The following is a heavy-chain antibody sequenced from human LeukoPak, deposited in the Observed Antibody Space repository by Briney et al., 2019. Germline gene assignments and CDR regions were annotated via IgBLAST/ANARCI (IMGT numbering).Heavy chain of an antibody. Sequence: SETLSLTCTVSGGSISSGGYYWSWIRQHPGKGLEWIGYIYYGGSTYYNPSLKSRVTISVDTSKNQFSLKLSSVTAADTAVYYCARGLGAYYDFWSGLEVGYYYGMDVWGQGTTVTVSS. V-gene: IGHV4-31*03. CDR3: ARGLGAYYDFWSGLEVGYYYGMDV. J-gene: IGHJ6*02. CDR1: GGSISSGGYY. D-gene: IGHD3-3*01. CDR2: IYYGGST.